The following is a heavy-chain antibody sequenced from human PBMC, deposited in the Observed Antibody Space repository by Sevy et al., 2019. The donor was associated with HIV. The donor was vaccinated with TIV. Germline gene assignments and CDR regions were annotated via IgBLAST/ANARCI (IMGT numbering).Heavy chain of an antibody. Sequence: GGSLRLSCAASGFTVSSYDMNWVRQAPGKGLEWVSFITTSGGTIYYADSVKGRFTVSRDSAENSLYLQMNSLRVEDTAVYYCARDKMGGSFDIWGQGTMVTVSS. V-gene: IGHV3-48*01. CDR3: ARDKMGGSFDI. CDR1: GFTVSSYD. CDR2: ITTSGGTI. J-gene: IGHJ3*02. D-gene: IGHD3-16*01.